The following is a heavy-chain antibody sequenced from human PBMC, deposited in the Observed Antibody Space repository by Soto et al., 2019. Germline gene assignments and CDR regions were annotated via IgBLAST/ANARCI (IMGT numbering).Heavy chain of an antibody. V-gene: IGHV3-48*01. CDR2: ISSSSSTI. J-gene: IGHJ3*02. D-gene: IGHD4-17*01. Sequence: GGSLRLSCAASGFTFSSYSMNWVRQAPGKGLEWVSYISSSSSTIYYADSVKGRFTISRDNAKNSLYLQMNSLRAEDTAVYYCARDLTSYGDYDRGSFDIWGQGTMVTVSS. CDR1: GFTFSSYS. CDR3: ARDLTSYGDYDRGSFDI.